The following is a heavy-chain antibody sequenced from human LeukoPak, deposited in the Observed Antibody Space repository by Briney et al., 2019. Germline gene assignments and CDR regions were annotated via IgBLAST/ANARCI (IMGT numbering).Heavy chain of an antibody. D-gene: IGHD2-21*01. Sequence: GGSLRLSCGASGFIFSKSWMSWVRQAPGMGLEWVANINERGSAPYYVDSVKGRFTISRDNTKNSLYLQMNSLRVEDTGVYFCARDGEGYAWRGQGTLVTVSS. CDR1: GFIFSKSW. CDR2: INERGSAP. V-gene: IGHV3-7*01. CDR3: ARDGEGYAW. J-gene: IGHJ4*02.